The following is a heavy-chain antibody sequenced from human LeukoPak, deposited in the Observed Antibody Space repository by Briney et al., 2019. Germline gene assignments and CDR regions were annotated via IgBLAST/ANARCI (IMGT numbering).Heavy chain of an antibody. V-gene: IGHV3-30*04. J-gene: IGHJ5*02. CDR1: GFTFSSYA. CDR3: ARGVAEQWLVRRWFDP. Sequence: GRSLRLSCAASGFTFSSYAMRWVRQAPGKGLEWVAVISYDGSNKYYADSVKGRFTISRDNSKKTLYLQMNSLRAEDSAVYYCARGVAEQWLVRRWFDPWGQGTLVTVSS. D-gene: IGHD6-19*01. CDR2: ISYDGSNK.